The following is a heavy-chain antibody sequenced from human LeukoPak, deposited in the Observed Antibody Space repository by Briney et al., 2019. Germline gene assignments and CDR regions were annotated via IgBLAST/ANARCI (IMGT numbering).Heavy chain of an antibody. D-gene: IGHD3-3*01. V-gene: IGHV3-7*03. J-gene: IGHJ4*02. CDR3: VREGTSGYLKTY. CDR2: IKQDGSEK. CDR1: GFTFSSYW. Sequence: SGGSLRLSCAASGFTFSSYWMCRVRQAPGKGLEWVANIKQDGSEKSYVDSVKGRFTISRDNAKNSLYLQMNSLRAEDTAVYYCVREGTSGYLKTYWGQGTLVTVSS.